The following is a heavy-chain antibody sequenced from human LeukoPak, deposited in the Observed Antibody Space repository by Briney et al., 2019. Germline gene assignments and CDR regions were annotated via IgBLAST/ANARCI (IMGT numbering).Heavy chain of an antibody. V-gene: IGHV3-23*01. Sequence: PGRSLRLSCAASGFTLSSYGMHWVRQAPGKGLEWVSAISGSGGSTYYADSVKGRFTISRDNSKNTLYLQMNSLRAEDTAVYYCAKDDIVVVPAAPDIDAFDIWGQGTMVTVSS. CDR2: ISGSGGST. J-gene: IGHJ3*02. CDR1: GFTLSSYG. D-gene: IGHD2-2*01. CDR3: AKDDIVVVPAAPDIDAFDI.